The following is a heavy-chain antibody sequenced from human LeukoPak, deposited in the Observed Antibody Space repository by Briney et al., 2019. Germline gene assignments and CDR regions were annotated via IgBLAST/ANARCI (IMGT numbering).Heavy chain of an antibody. D-gene: IGHD6-6*01. CDR2: IYYSGST. V-gene: IGHV4-59*01. J-gene: IGHJ6*02. CDR1: GGSINSYY. CDR3: ARAPPYSSSSSYYYYYGMDV. Sequence: SGPTLVKPSETLSLTCTVSGGSINSYYWSWIRQPPGKGLEWIGYIYYSGSTNYNPSLKSRVTISVDTSKNQFPLKLSSVTAADTAVYYCARAPPYSSSSSYYYYYGMDVWGQGTTVTVSS.